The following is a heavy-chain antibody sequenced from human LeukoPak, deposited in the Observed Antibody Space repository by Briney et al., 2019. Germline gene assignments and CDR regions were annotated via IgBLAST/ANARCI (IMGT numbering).Heavy chain of an antibody. V-gene: IGHV4-61*05. Sequence: SETLSLTCNVSGGSITSNTYYWSWIRQPPGKGLEWIGYVYYTGSTNYNPSLKSRVTMFEDKSKNQFSLRLYSVTVADTAVYYCARHFAYSSSSYFDYWGQGSLVTVSS. CDR1: GGSITSNTYY. J-gene: IGHJ4*02. CDR2: VYYTGST. D-gene: IGHD6-6*01. CDR3: ARHFAYSSSSYFDY.